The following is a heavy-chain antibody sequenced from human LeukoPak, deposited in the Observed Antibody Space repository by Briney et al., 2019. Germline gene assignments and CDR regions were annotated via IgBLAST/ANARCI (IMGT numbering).Heavy chain of an antibody. D-gene: IGHD5-18*01. CDR2: ISYDGSNK. CDR3: AKVLFRGYSYGPDFDY. CDR1: GFTFSSYG. Sequence: PGGSLRLSCSASGFTFSSYGMHWVRQAPGKGLEWVAVISYDGSNKYYADSVKGRFTISRDNSKNTLYLQMNSLRAEDTAVYYCAKVLFRGYSYGPDFDYWGQGTLVTVSS. J-gene: IGHJ4*02. V-gene: IGHV3-30*18.